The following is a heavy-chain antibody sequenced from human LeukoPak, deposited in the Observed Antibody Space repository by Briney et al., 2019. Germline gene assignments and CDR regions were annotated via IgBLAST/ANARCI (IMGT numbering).Heavy chain of an antibody. Sequence: GGSLRLSCAASGFTFSSYWMSWVRQAPGKGLEWMANIKQDGSEKYYVDSVKGRFTISRDNAKNSLYLQMNSLRAEDTAVYYCARLDYYDSSGYYPYYFDYWGQGTLVTVSS. V-gene: IGHV3-7*01. CDR1: GFTFSSYW. J-gene: IGHJ4*02. CDR2: IKQDGSEK. D-gene: IGHD3-22*01. CDR3: ARLDYYDSSGYYPYYFDY.